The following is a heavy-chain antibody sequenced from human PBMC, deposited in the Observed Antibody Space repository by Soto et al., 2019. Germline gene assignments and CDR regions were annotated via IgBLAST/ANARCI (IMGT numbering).Heavy chain of an antibody. D-gene: IGHD2-2*01. V-gene: IGHV3-23*01. J-gene: IGHJ6*02. Sequence: GGSLRLSCAASGFTFSSYAMSWVRQAPGKGLEWVSAISGSGGSTYYADSVKGRFTISRDNSKNTLYLQMNSLRAEDTALYYCAKGRCSSTSCYYYYGMDVWGQGTTVTVSS. CDR3: AKGRCSSTSCYYYYGMDV. CDR2: ISGSGGST. CDR1: GFTFSSYA.